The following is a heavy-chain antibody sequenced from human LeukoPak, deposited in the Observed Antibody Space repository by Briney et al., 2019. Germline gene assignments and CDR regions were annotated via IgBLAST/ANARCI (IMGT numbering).Heavy chain of an antibody. V-gene: IGHV3-9*01. CDR3: AKGSFTYGDFFDY. CDR2: ISWNSGSI. D-gene: IGHD3-10*01. CDR1: GFTFDDYA. J-gene: IGHJ4*02. Sequence: PGGSLRLSCAASGFTFDDYAMHWVRQAPGKGLEWVSVISWNSGSIGYADSVKGRFTISRDNAKNSLYLQMNSLRTDDTALYYCAKGSFTYGDFFDYWGQGTLVTVSS.